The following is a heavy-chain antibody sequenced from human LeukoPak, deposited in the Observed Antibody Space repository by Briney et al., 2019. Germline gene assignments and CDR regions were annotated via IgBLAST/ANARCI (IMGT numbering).Heavy chain of an antibody. CDR1: GYTFTSYD. CDR2: MNPNSGNT. Sequence: ASVRVSCKASGYTFTSYDINWVRQATGQGLEWMGWMNPNSGNTGYAQKFQGRVTMTRNTSISTAYMELSSLRSEDTAVYYCARAPSPPDFWSGYWGVGKYYYYYYGMDVWGQGTTVTVSS. CDR3: ARAPSPPDFWSGYWGVGKYYYYYYGMDV. D-gene: IGHD3-3*01. V-gene: IGHV1-8*01. J-gene: IGHJ6*02.